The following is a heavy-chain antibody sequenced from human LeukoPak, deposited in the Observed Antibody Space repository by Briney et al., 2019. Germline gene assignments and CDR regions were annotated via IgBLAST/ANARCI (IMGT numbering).Heavy chain of an antibody. CDR2: ISGNGGST. V-gene: IGHV3-23*01. Sequence: GGTLRLSCAASGFTFSIYGMNWVRQAPGKGLEWVSAISGNGGSTYYADSVKGRFTISRDNSKNTLYLQMNSLRAEDTAVYYCAKGVGDYGFYWGQGTLVTVSS. CDR1: GFTFSIYG. J-gene: IGHJ4*02. CDR3: AKGVGDYGFY. D-gene: IGHD4-17*01.